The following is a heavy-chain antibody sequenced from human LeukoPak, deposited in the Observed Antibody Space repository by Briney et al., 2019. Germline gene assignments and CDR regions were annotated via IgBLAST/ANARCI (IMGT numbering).Heavy chain of an antibody. J-gene: IGHJ4*02. CDR2: ISAYNGNT. Sequence: ASVKISCKASGYTFTSYGISWVRQAPGQGLEWMGWISAYNGNTNYAQKLQGRVTMTTDTSTSTAYMELRSLRSDDTAVYYCARGGRYYYDSSGYLYWGQGTLVTVSS. D-gene: IGHD3-22*01. CDR1: GYTFTSYG. V-gene: IGHV1-18*01. CDR3: ARGGRYYYDSSGYLY.